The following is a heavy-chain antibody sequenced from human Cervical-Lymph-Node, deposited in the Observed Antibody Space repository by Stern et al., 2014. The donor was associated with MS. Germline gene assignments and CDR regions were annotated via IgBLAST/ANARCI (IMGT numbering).Heavy chain of an antibody. CDR2: IVPGGSNI. Sequence: MQLVQSGPEVKRPGESLKISCQASGYTFTSYWIGGVRQMPGKGRGRFGIIVPGGSNIRYSPAFQGQVPLPADKSSSTAYLQWKNLKASDTAIYYCARQRYFDYWGQGTLVTVSS. J-gene: IGHJ4*02. CDR1: GYTFTSYW. V-gene: IGHV5-51*01. CDR3: ARQRYFDY.